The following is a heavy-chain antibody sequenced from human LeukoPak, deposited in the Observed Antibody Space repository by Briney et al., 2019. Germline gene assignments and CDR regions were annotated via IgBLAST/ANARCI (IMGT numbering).Heavy chain of an antibody. Sequence: PSETLSLTCTVSGGSISSSSYYWGWIRQPPGKGLERIGNIYYSGGTYYNPSLKSRVTISVDTSKNQFSLKLSSVTAADTAVYYCARAGATAGKPSLFDYWGQGTLVTVSS. V-gene: IGHV4-39*07. CDR3: ARAGATAGKPSLFDY. CDR1: GGSISSSSYY. J-gene: IGHJ4*02. CDR2: IYYSGGT. D-gene: IGHD6-13*01.